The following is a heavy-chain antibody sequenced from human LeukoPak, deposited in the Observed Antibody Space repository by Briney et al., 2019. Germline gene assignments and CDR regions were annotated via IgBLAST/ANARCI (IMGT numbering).Heavy chain of an antibody. CDR1: GFTLSSYG. Sequence: GGTLRLFCAASGFTLSSYGMSWVRQAPGKGLEWVSAISGSGGSTYYADSVKGRFTISRDNSKNTLYLQMNSLRAEDTAVYYCAKGYELGFDYWGQGTLVTVSS. CDR2: ISGSGGST. J-gene: IGHJ4*02. D-gene: IGHD7-27*01. CDR3: AKGYELGFDY. V-gene: IGHV3-23*01.